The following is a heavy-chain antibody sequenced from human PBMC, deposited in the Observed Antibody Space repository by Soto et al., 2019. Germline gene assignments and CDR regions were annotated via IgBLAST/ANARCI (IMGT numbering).Heavy chain of an antibody. Sequence: SLRLSCAASGFTFSSYAMHWVRQAPGKGLEWVAVISYDGSNKYYADSVKGRFTISRDNSKNTLYLQMNSLRAEDTAVYYCAGSSYSSSSLPFDYWGQGTLVTVSS. CDR1: GFTFSSYA. V-gene: IGHV3-30-3*01. D-gene: IGHD6-6*01. CDR3: AGSSYSSSSLPFDY. J-gene: IGHJ4*02. CDR2: ISYDGSNK.